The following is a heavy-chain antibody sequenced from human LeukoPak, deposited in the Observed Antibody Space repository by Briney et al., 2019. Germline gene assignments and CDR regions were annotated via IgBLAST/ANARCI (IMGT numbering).Heavy chain of an antibody. CDR2: INHSGST. CDR1: GGSFSGYY. V-gene: IGHV4-34*01. D-gene: IGHD6-13*01. CDR3: ATYKQELAFDS. J-gene: IGHJ4*02. Sequence: SETLSLTCAVYGGSFSGYYWSWIRQPPGKGLEWIGEINHSGSTNYNPSLKSRVTISVDTSKNQFSLKLNSVTAADTAIYYCATYKQELAFDSWGQGTLVTVSS.